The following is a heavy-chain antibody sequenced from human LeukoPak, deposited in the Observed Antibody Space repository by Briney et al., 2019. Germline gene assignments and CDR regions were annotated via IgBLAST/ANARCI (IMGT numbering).Heavy chain of an antibody. CDR3: ARDRSARAVGPYYFDY. J-gene: IGHJ4*02. Sequence: SQTLSLTCAISGDSVSSNSAAWDWIRQSPSRGLEWLGRTYYRSKWYNDYAVSVKSRITINPDTSKNQFSLQLNSVTPEDTAVYYCARDRSARAVGPYYFDYWGQGTLVTVSS. CDR2: TYYRSKWYN. D-gene: IGHD6-19*01. CDR1: GDSVSSNSAA. V-gene: IGHV6-1*01.